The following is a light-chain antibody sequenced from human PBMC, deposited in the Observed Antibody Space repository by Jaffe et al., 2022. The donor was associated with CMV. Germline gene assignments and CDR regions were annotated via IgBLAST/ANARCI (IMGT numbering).Light chain of an antibody. CDR2: KNS. CDR1: RSNIGTNT. J-gene: IGLJ3*02. V-gene: IGLV1-44*01. Sequence: QSVLTQPPSASGTPGQRVTISCSGSRSNIGTNTINWYQLLPGAAPKLLMYKNSQRPSGVPDRFSGSKSGTSASLVISGVQSEDEADYYCAAWDDSLKGHWVFGGGTKLTVL. CDR3: AAWDDSLKGHWV.